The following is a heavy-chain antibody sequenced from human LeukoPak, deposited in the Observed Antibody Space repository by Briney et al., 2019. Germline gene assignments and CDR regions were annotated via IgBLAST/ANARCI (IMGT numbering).Heavy chain of an antibody. V-gene: IGHV3-48*03. Sequence: PGGSLRLSCAASGFTFRSYEMNWVRQGPGKGLEWVSYISSSGTTIYYADSVKGRFTISRDNAKNSLYLQMNSLRAEDTAVYYCAMYSGTYWTFDYWGLGTLVTVSS. CDR3: AMYSGTYWTFDY. J-gene: IGHJ4*02. CDR1: GFTFRSYE. D-gene: IGHD1-26*01. CDR2: ISSSGTTI.